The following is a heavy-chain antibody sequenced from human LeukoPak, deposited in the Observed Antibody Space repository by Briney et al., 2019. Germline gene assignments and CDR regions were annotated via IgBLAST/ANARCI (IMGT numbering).Heavy chain of an antibody. Sequence: ASVKVSCKASGYTFTSYYMHWVRQAPGQGLEWMGIINPSGGSTSYAQKFQGRVTMTRDTSINTAYMELSSLRSDDAAVYYCARDILGRSNGGSNYFGMEVWGQGTTVTVSS. D-gene: IGHD2-15*01. V-gene: IGHV1-46*01. J-gene: IGHJ6*02. CDR2: INPSGGST. CDR1: GYTFTSYY. CDR3: ARDILGRSNGGSNYFGMEV.